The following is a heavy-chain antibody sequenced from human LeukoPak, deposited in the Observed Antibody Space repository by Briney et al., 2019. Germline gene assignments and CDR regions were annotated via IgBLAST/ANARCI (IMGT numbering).Heavy chain of an antibody. CDR2: INPSGST. CDR3: ARGRRYPQT. CDR1: GGSFSGYY. V-gene: IGHV4-34*01. D-gene: IGHD3-16*02. Sequence: SETLSLTCAVYGGSFSGYYWSWIRHPPGQGLEWIGEINPSGSTNYTPSLKTRVTISVDTTKTQCSLKLSSVTAADTAVYYCARGRRYPQTWGQGTLVTVSS. J-gene: IGHJ5*02.